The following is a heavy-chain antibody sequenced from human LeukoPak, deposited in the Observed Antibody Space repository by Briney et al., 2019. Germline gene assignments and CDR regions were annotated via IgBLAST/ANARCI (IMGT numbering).Heavy chain of an antibody. D-gene: IGHD5-18*01. CDR1: GGSFSGYY. CDR3: AGTTVDTAMVTSGEGFDP. CDR2: INHSGST. J-gene: IGHJ5*02. Sequence: SETLSLTCAVYGGSFSGYYWSWIRQPPGKGLEWIGEINHSGSTNYNPSLKSRVTISVDTSKNQFSLKRSSVTAADTAVYYCAGTTVDTAMVTSGEGFDPWGQGTLVTVSS. V-gene: IGHV4-34*01.